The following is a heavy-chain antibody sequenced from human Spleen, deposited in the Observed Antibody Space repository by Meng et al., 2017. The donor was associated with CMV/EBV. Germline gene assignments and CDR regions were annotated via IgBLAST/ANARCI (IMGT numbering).Heavy chain of an antibody. J-gene: IGHJ4*02. CDR2: INWNGAST. V-gene: IGHV3-20*04. D-gene: IGHD3-3*01. Sequence: GESLKTSGSASGFPFSQFSMNWVRQAPGKGLDWVAGINWNGASTGYADSVKGRFTIYRDNDKTSVYLQINGLKVEDTALYYCARVRGYDFWSSYHYWGQGTQVTVSS. CDR3: ARVRGYDFWSSYHY. CDR1: GFPFSQFS.